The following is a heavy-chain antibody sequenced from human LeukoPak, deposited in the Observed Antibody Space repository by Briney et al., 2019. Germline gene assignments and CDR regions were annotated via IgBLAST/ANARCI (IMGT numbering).Heavy chain of an antibody. D-gene: IGHD3-9*01. V-gene: IGHV4-39*01. CDR1: GGSISSSSYH. CDR3: ARRNYDVLTGFRFDY. J-gene: IGHJ4*02. CDR2: SYYSEST. Sequence: SETLSLTCTVSGGSISSSSYHWDWIRQPPGKGLEWIVSSYYSESTYYNPSLKSRVTISVDTSKNQFSLKLSSVTAADTAVYYCARRNYDVLTGFRFDYWGQGTLVTVSS.